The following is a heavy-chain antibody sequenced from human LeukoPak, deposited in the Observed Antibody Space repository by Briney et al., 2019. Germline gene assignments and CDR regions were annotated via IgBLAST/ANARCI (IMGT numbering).Heavy chain of an antibody. D-gene: IGHD3-22*01. V-gene: IGHV3-33*06. CDR2: IWYDGSNK. CDR3: AKEGYDSSGYHFDY. Sequence: PGGSLRLSCAASGFTFSSYGMHWVRQAPGKGLEWVAVIWYDGSNKYYADSVKGRFTISRDNSKNTLYLQMNSLRAEDTAVYYCAKEGYDSSGYHFDYWGQGTLVTVSS. J-gene: IGHJ4*02. CDR1: GFTFSSYG.